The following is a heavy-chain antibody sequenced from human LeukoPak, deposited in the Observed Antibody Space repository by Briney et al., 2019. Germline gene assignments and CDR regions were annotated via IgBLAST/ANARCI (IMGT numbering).Heavy chain of an antibody. CDR3: AELGITMIGGV. V-gene: IGHV3-21*01. CDR2: ISSSSSYI. D-gene: IGHD3-10*02. CDR1: GYAIKDAW. J-gene: IGHJ6*04. Sequence: GGSLRLSCEVSGYAIKDAWMSWVRQAPGKGLEWVSSISSSSSYIYYADSVKGRFTISRDNAKNSLYLQMNSLRAEDTAVYYCAELGITMIGGVWGKGTTVTISS.